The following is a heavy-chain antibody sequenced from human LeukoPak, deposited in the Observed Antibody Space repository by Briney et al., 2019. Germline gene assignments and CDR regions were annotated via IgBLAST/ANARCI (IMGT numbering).Heavy chain of an antibody. D-gene: IGHD3-3*01. J-gene: IGHJ5*02. CDR3: ARGNDFWSGYYLNWFDP. CDR2: IYYSGST. V-gene: IGHV4-59*08. CDR1: GGSISSYY. Sequence: KSSETLSLTCTVSGGSISSYYWSWIRQPPGKGLEWIGYIYYSGSTNYNPSLKSRVTISVDTSKNQFSPKLSSVTAADTAVYYCARGNDFWSGYYLNWFDPWGQGTLVTVSS.